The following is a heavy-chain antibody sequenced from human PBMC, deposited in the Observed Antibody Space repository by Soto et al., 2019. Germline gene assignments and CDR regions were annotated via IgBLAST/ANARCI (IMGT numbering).Heavy chain of an antibody. CDR3: AREQLGWSHVRGPWVDP. D-gene: IGHD6-6*01. J-gene: IGHJ5*02. Sequence: QLQLQESGPGLVKPSETLSLTCTVSGGSISSSSYYWGWIRQPPGKGLEWIGSIYYSGSTYYNPSLKSRVTISVDTSKNQFSLKLSSVTAADTAVYYCAREQLGWSHVRGPWVDPWGQGTLVTVSS. CDR2: IYYSGST. V-gene: IGHV4-39*02. CDR1: GGSISSSSYY.